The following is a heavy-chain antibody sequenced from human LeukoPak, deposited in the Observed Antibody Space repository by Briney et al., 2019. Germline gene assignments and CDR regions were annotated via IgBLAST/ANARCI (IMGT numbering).Heavy chain of an antibody. V-gene: IGHV4-59*01. J-gene: IGHJ4*02. Sequence: SETLSLTCTVSGGSISSYYWSWIRQPPGKGLEWIGYIYYSGSTNYNPSLKSRVTISVDTSKNQFSLKLSSVTAADTAVYYCARVGGTYGSGSYGGGLDYWGQGTLVTVSS. CDR3: ARVGGTYGSGSYGGGLDY. D-gene: IGHD3-10*01. CDR1: GGSISSYY. CDR2: IYYSGST.